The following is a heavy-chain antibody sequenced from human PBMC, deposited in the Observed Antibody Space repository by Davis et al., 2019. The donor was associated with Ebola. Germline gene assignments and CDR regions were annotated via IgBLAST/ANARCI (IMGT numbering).Heavy chain of an antibody. CDR1: GGSISSSSYY. CDR2: INHSGST. V-gene: IGHV4-39*07. D-gene: IGHD3-10*01. CDR3: ARGPTVQGLDI. Sequence: SETLSLTCTVSGGSISSSSYYWGWIRQPPGKGLEWIGEINHSGSTNYNPSLKSRVTISVDTSKNQFSLKLSSVTAADTAVYYCARGPTVQGLDIWGQGTMVTVSS. J-gene: IGHJ3*02.